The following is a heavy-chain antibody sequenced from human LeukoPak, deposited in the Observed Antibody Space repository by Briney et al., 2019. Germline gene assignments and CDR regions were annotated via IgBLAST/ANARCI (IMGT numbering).Heavy chain of an antibody. D-gene: IGHD3-10*01. CDR2: INPNSGDT. CDR1: GHTFTGYY. CDR3: STGSGSYPPPFEY. V-gene: IGHV1-2*06. Sequence: ASVKVSCKASGHTFTGYYIHWVRQAPGQGLECMGRINPNSGDTKCAEKFQGGLTMTRDTSIDTAYMELSGLRSDDTAVYYCSTGSGSYPPPFEYWGQGTLVTVS. J-gene: IGHJ4*02.